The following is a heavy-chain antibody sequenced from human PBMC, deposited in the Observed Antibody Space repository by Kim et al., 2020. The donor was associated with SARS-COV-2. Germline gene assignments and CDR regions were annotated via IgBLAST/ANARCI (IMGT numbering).Heavy chain of an antibody. CDR2: ISYDGSTE. V-gene: IGHV3-30*04. D-gene: IGHD3-22*01. CDR3: ARDNNYYDSSGYHKGRSFDP. J-gene: IGHJ5*02. CDR1: GLTFSSHG. Sequence: GGSLRLSCAATGLTFSSHGFHWVRQAPGKGPEWLAFISYDGSTEYYADSVKGRFTISRDNSKNTLYLQMSSLRAEDAAVYYCARDNNYYDSSGYHKGRSFDPWGQGTLVTVSS.